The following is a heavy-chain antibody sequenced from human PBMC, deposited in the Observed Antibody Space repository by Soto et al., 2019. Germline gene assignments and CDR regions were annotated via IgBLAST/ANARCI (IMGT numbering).Heavy chain of an antibody. J-gene: IGHJ6*03. D-gene: IGHD1-1*01. Sequence: GGPKRVSCGAAGFKFGGFGRSWVRQAPGKGLEWVANIKQDGSEKYYVDSVKGRFTISRDNAKNSLYLQMNSLRAEDTAVYYCARETSYYYYYYMDVWGKETTVTVSS. CDR3: ARETSYYYYYYMDV. V-gene: IGHV3-7*01. CDR2: IKQDGSEK. CDR1: GFKFGGFG.